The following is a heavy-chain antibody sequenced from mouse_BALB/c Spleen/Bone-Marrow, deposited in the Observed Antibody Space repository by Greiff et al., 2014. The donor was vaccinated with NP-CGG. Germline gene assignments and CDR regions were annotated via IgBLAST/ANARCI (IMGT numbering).Heavy chain of an antibody. CDR1: AYSITSGYG. CDR2: IHYSGST. CDR3: AREARTTAGFAY. J-gene: IGHJ3*01. D-gene: IGHD1-2*01. Sequence: VQLKESGPVLVKPSQSLSLTCTVTAYSITSGYGWHWIRQFPGNKLEWMGYIHYSGSTHYIPSLKSRISITRDTSKNQFFLQLNSVTTEDTASYYCAREARTTAGFAYWGQGTLVTVSA. V-gene: IGHV3-1*02.